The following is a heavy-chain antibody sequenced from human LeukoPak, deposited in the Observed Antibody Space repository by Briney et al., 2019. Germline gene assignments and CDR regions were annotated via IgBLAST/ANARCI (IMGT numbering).Heavy chain of an antibody. D-gene: IGHD5-18*01. CDR1: GYTFTDYY. Sequence: GASVKVSCKVAGYTFTDYYMHWVRRAPGQGLEWMGWINPNSGGTNYAQKFQGRVTMTRDTSISTVYMELSRLRSDDTAVFYCARDHSNSYNYWGQGTLVTVSS. CDR2: INPNSGGT. J-gene: IGHJ4*02. CDR3: ARDHSNSYNY. V-gene: IGHV1-2*02.